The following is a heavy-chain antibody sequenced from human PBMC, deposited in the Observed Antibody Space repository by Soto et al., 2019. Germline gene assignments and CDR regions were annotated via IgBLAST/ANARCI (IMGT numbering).Heavy chain of an antibody. V-gene: IGHV3-21*01. J-gene: IGHJ6*03. CDR2: ISSSSSYI. CDR3: ATPRDSNYGSQWGYYYYMDV. Sequence: EVQLVESGGGLVKPGGSLRLSCAASGFTFSSYSMNWVRQAPGKGLEWVSSISSSSSYIYYASSVKGRFTISRDNAKNSLYLHMNSLRADDTAVYYCATPRDSNYGSQWGYYYYMDVWGKGTTVTVSS. D-gene: IGHD4-4*01. CDR1: GFTFSSYS.